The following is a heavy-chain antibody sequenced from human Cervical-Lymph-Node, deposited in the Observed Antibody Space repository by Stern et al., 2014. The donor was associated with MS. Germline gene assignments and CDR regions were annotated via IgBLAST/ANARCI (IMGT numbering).Heavy chain of an antibody. V-gene: IGHV4-61*02. J-gene: IGHJ4*02. CDR2: ICASGPT. CDR3: ARASDFYSGYSTDY. D-gene: IGHD3-3*01. CDR1: CGSITSGYYY. Sequence: QVQLQESGPGLVKPSQTLSLTCTVSCGSITSGYYYWTWLRQPDGKGLEWLGRICASGPTNYKPSLRGRVTISLDTSKNQFSLSLGSMTAADTAMYYCARASDFYSGYSTDYWGQGAQVTVSA.